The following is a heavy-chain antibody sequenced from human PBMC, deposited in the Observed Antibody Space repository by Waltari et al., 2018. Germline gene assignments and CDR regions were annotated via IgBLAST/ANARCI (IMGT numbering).Heavy chain of an antibody. Sequence: QVQLVQSGAEVKKPGSSVKVSCNASGGTFSSYAISWVRQAPGQGLEWMGGIIPIFGTANYAQKFQGRVTITTDESTSTAYMELSSLRSEDTAVYYCAREGIAAAEGAWFDPWGQGTLVTVSS. CDR3: AREGIAAAEGAWFDP. CDR2: IIPIFGTA. CDR1: GGTFSSYA. D-gene: IGHD6-13*01. J-gene: IGHJ5*02. V-gene: IGHV1-69*05.